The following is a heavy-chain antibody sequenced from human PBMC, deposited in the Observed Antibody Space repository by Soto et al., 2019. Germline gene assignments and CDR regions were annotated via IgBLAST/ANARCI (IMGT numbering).Heavy chain of an antibody. D-gene: IGHD6-25*01. V-gene: IGHV4-31*03. J-gene: IGHJ4*02. CDR2: IYDSGNT. CDR3: ASGRGYSPFHY. Sequence: QVQLQESGPGLVKPSQTLSLTCTVSGGSISSGDYSWSWIRQHPGKGLESIGYIYDSGNTYYNPSLQSRITISAATSQNQSPPKLTSVPAADTAVYYCASGRGYSPFHYWGPATLVTVSS. CDR1: GGSISSGDYS.